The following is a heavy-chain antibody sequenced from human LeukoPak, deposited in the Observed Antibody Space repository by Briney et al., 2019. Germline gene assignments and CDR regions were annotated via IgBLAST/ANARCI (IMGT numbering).Heavy chain of an antibody. V-gene: IGHV3-30*03. CDR3: TRGLGKYCSGGSCYSTVGFDY. D-gene: IGHD2-15*01. CDR1: GFTFSNYG. J-gene: IGHJ4*02. Sequence: PGRSLRLSCAASGFTFSNYGMHWVRQAPGKGLEWVAVISDDGINKFYVDSVKGRFTISRDNSKNTLYLQINSLRAEDTAVYYCTRGLGKYCSGGSCYSTVGFDYWGQGTLVTVSS. CDR2: ISDDGINK.